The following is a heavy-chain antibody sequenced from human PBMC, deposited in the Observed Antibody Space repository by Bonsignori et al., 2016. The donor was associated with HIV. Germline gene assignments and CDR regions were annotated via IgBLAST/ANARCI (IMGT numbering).Heavy chain of an antibody. CDR3: VRDLGSNRDLGS. CDR1: GFNFGRSW. CDR2: IDHDGSTTT. D-gene: IGHD1-14*01. Sequence: GGSLRLSCVVSGFNFGRSWMHWVRQAPGKGLEWVSRIDHDGSTTTSYAASVEGRFTVSRDSARNTLYLQMNSLRVDDTAVYYCVRDLGSNRDLGSWGQGTLVTVSS. V-gene: IGHV3-74*03. J-gene: IGHJ4*02.